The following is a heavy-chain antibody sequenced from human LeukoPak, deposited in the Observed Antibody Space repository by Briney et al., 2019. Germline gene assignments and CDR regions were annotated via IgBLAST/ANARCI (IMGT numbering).Heavy chain of an antibody. J-gene: IGHJ3*02. V-gene: IGHV3-23*01. D-gene: IGHD6-6*01. Sequence: GGSLRLSCAASGFTFNSYAMSWVRQAPGKGLEWASTITGDGGRTYNADSVKGRFTISRDDSKNTVYLQMNNLRAEDTAVYYCAKDRPSVGDDAFDIWGQGTMVTVSS. CDR2: ITGDGGRT. CDR1: GFTFNSYA. CDR3: AKDRPSVGDDAFDI.